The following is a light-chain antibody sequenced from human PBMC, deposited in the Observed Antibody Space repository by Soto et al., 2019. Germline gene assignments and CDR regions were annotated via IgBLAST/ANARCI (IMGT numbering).Light chain of an antibody. J-gene: IGKJ1*01. Sequence: DIQMTQSPSTLSASVGDRVTITCRASQSISSRLAWYQQKPGKAPKLLIYKASSLESGVPSRFSGRGSGTEFTLTISSLQPDDSATYYCQQYNSYWTFGQGTKVDIK. CDR2: KAS. CDR3: QQYNSYWT. V-gene: IGKV1-5*03. CDR1: QSISSR.